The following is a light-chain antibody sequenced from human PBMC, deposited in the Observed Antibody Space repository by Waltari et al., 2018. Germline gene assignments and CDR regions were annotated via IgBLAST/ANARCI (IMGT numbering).Light chain of an antibody. CDR2: WAS. J-gene: IGKJ2*01. V-gene: IGKV4-1*01. Sequence: DIVMTQSPDSLAVSLGVRATINCKSSQSVLYSSNNKNYLAWYQQKPGQPPKLLIYWASTREFGVPDRFSGSWSGTDFTLTISSLQAEDVAVYYCQQDYSTPYTFGQGTKLEIK. CDR1: QSVLYSSNNKNY. CDR3: QQDYSTPYT.